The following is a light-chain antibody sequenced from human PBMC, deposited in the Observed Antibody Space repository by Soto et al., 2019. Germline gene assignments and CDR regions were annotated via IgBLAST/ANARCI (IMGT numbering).Light chain of an antibody. V-gene: IGKV3-20*01. CDR3: QQYGSSSWT. CDR2: GAS. CDR1: QSVSSIY. J-gene: IGKJ1*01. Sequence: EIVLTQSPGTLSLSPGERATLSCRASQSVSSIYSAWYQHKPGQAPRLLIYGASSRATGIPDRFSGSGSGTDFTLTISRLEPEDFAVYYCQQYGSSSWTFGRGTTVEIK.